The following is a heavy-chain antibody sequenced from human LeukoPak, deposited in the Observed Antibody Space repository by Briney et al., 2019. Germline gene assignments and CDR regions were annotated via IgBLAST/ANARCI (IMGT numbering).Heavy chain of an antibody. CDR3: ARDNSDSGSYGDFPDY. Sequence: GGSLRLSCAASGFTFSSYAMHWVRQAPGKGLEWVAVISYDGSNKYYADSVKGRFTISRDNSKNTLYLQMNSLRAEDTAVYYCARDNSDSGSYGDFPDYWGQGTLVTVSS. CDR2: ISYDGSNK. J-gene: IGHJ4*02. V-gene: IGHV3-30*04. D-gene: IGHD1-26*01. CDR1: GFTFSSYA.